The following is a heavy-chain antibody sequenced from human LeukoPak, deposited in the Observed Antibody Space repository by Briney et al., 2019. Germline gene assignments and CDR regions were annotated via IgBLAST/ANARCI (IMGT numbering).Heavy chain of an antibody. Sequence: ASVKVSCKASGYTFTGYYTHWVRQAPGQGLEWMGWINPNSGGTNYAQKFQGRVTMTRDTSISTAYMELSRLRSEDTAVYYCARDNYAGANWFDPWGQGTLVTVSS. CDR1: GYTFTGYY. J-gene: IGHJ5*02. CDR3: ARDNYAGANWFDP. CDR2: INPNSGGT. V-gene: IGHV1-2*02. D-gene: IGHD1-7*01.